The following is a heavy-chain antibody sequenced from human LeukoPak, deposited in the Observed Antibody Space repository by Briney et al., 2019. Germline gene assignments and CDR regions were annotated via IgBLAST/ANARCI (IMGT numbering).Heavy chain of an antibody. CDR1: GFTFSNYA. Sequence: GGSLRLSCAASGFTFSNYAMNWVRQAPGKGLEWVSSISESGGTTDYADSVKGRFTISRDNSKNTLYLQMNSLRAEDTAVYYCAKWAGSSTAMVTDYWGQGTLVTVSS. CDR3: AKWAGSSTAMVTDY. D-gene: IGHD5-18*01. J-gene: IGHJ4*02. V-gene: IGHV3-23*01. CDR2: ISESGGTT.